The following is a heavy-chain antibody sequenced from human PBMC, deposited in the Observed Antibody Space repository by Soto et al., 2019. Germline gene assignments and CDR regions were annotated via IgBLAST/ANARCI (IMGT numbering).Heavy chain of an antibody. CDR1: VYTFKNYD. Sequence: ASVXVSCKSSVYTFKNYDIHFFRQAPGHGLEWMGWMNPNSGNTGYAKNFRGRVTMTQNTAIGTAYMELSSLRSDDKATYYCKRDYGEENFDFWGQGTRVTVYS. J-gene: IGHJ5*01. CDR2: MNPNSGNT. D-gene: IGHD2-21*01. V-gene: IGHV1-8*02. CDR3: KRDYGEENFDF.